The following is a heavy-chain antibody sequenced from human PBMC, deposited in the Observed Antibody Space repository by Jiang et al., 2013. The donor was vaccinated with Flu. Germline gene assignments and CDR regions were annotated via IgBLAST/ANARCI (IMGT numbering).Heavy chain of an antibody. CDR1: GYTFTSYY. V-gene: IGHV1-46*01. CDR3: ARGHDAAVLYYYGMDV. D-gene: IGHD3-10*01. CDR2: INPSGGST. J-gene: IGHJ6*02. Sequence: GAEVKKPGASVKVSCKASGYTFTSYYMHWVRQAPGQGLEWMGIINPSGGSTSYAQKFQGRVTMTRDTSTSTVYMELSSLRSEDTAVYYCARGHDAAVLYYYGMDVWGQGTTVTVSS.